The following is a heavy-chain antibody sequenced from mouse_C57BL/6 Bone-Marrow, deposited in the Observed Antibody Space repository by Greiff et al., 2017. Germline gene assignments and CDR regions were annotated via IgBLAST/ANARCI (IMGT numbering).Heavy chain of an antibody. CDR3: ARRGYYGSSYGWYFDV. Sequence: VQLQQSGPELVKPGASVKMSCKASGYTFTDYNMHWVKQSHGKSLEWIGYINPNNGGTSYNQKVKGKATLTVNKSSSTAYMELRSLTSEESAVYYCARRGYYGSSYGWYFDVWGTGTTVTVSS. J-gene: IGHJ1*03. CDR2: INPNNGGT. V-gene: IGHV1-22*01. D-gene: IGHD1-1*01. CDR1: GYTFTDYN.